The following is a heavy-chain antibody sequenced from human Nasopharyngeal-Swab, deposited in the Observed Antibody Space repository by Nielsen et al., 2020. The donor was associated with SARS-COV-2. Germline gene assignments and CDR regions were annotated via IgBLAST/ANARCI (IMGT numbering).Heavy chain of an antibody. J-gene: IGHJ6*02. CDR3: ASLGATEPTSYYYYGMDV. CDR1: GFTFNMYS. Sequence: GESLKISCVTSGFTFNMYSMHWVRQAPGKGLEWVSSISSSSNYIYYGDSVKGRFTISRDNTQKSLYLEMNSLRAEDTAVYYCASLGATEPTSYYYYGMDVWGQGTTVTVSS. CDR2: ISSSSNYI. D-gene: IGHD5-12*01. V-gene: IGHV3-21*01.